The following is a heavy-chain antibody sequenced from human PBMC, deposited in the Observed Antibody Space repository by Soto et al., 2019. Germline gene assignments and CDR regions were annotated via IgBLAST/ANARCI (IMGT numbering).Heavy chain of an antibody. V-gene: IGHV3-74*01. CDR1: GFTFSDYW. CDR3: ARDWGYPGYFDY. Sequence: GGSLRLSCAASGFTFSDYWMHWVRQDPGKGLVWVSHIDSDGSTTNYADSVKGRFTISRDNAKNTLYLQMNSLRAEDTAVYYCARDWGYPGYFDYWGQGTLVTVSS. CDR2: IDSDGSTT. D-gene: IGHD3-16*01. J-gene: IGHJ4*02.